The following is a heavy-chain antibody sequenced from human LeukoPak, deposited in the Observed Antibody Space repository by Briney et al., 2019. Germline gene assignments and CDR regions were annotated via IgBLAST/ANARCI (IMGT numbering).Heavy chain of an antibody. D-gene: IGHD2-2*01. CDR3: ARSDIVVVLAANFDY. CDR1: GYTFTSYG. J-gene: IGHJ4*02. Sequence: ASVKVSCKASGYTFTSYGISWVRQAPGQGLEWMGWISAYNGNTNYAQKLQGRVTMTTDTSTSTAYMELRSLRSDDTAVYYCARSDIVVVLAANFDYWGQGTLVTVSS. CDR2: ISAYNGNT. V-gene: IGHV1-18*01.